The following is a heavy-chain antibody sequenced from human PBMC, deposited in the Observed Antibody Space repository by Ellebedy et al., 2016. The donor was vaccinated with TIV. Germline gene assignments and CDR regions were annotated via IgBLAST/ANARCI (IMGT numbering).Heavy chain of an antibody. D-gene: IGHD1-14*01. CDR2: ILGNAAGT. V-gene: IGHV3-23*01. CDR1: GFTFSSNT. J-gene: IGHJ4*02. Sequence: GESLKISCAASGFTFSSNTMSWVRQAPGKGLEWVAAILGNAAGTSYADSVKGRFTISRDNSKNTVYLEMTSLRAEDTAVYYCATPETGARYYFDYWGQGTVVTVSS. CDR3: ATPETGARYYFDY.